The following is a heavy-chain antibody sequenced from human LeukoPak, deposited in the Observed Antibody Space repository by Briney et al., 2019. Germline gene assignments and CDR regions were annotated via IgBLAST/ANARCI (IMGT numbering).Heavy chain of an antibody. CDR2: IIPIFGTA. D-gene: IGHD3-10*01. CDR3: ANHVYGSGADGAFDI. V-gene: IGHV1-69*01. Sequence: SVKVSCKASGGTFSSYAISWVRQAPGQGLEWMGGIIPIFGTANYAQKFQGRVTITADESTSTAYMELSSLRSEDTAVYYCANHVYGSGADGAFDIWGQGTMVTVSS. J-gene: IGHJ3*02. CDR1: GGTFSSYA.